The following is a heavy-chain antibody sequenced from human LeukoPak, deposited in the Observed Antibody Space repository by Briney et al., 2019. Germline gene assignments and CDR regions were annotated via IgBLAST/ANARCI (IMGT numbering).Heavy chain of an antibody. V-gene: IGHV3-30*18. D-gene: IGHD4-11*01. J-gene: IGHJ4*02. CDR1: GFTFSSYG. CDR2: ISYDGSNK. CDR3: AKGYDYSDSQYYFDY. Sequence: GRSLRLSCAASGFTFSSYGMHWVRQAPGKGLEWVAVISYDGSNKYYADSVKGRFTISRDNSKNTLYLQVNSLRAEDTAVYYCAKGYDYSDSQYYFDYWGQGTLVTVSS.